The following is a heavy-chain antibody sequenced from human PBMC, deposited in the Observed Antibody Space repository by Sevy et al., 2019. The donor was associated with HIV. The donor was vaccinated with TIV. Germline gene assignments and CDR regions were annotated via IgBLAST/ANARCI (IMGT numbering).Heavy chain of an antibody. CDR3: ARELYCSSTSCYDAFDI. Sequence: ASVKVSCKASGYTFTGYYMHWVRQAPGQGLEWMGWINPNSGGTNYAQKFQGRVTMTRDTSISTAYMELSRLGSDDTAGYYCARELYCSSTSCYDAFDIWGQGTMVTVSS. V-gene: IGHV1-2*02. J-gene: IGHJ3*02. CDR2: INPNSGGT. CDR1: GYTFTGYY. D-gene: IGHD2-2*01.